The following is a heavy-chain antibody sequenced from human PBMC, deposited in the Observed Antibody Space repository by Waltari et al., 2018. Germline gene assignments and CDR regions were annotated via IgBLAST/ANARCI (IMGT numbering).Heavy chain of an antibody. Sequence: EVQLVESGGGLVQPGGSLRLSCAASGFTFSSYSMNWVRQAPGKGLEWVSYISSSSSTIYYADSVKGRFTITRDNAKNSLYLQMNSLRAEDTAVYYCARDYWSGYPPLDYWGQGTLVTVSS. J-gene: IGHJ4*02. D-gene: IGHD3-3*01. CDR1: GFTFSSYS. CDR3: ARDYWSGYPPLDY. V-gene: IGHV3-48*04. CDR2: ISSSSSTI.